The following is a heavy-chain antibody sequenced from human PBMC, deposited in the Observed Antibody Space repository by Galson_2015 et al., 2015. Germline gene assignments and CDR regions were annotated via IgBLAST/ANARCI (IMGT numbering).Heavy chain of an antibody. Sequence: SLRLSCAASGLTFSSYAMTWVRQAPGKGLEWVSAISGRGGSTYYADSVKGRFTISRDNAKNTLYLRMNSLRAEDTAVYYCAKVHGSSISWYGFDYWGQGTLVTVSS. V-gene: IGHV3-23*01. J-gene: IGHJ4*02. CDR2: ISGRGGST. D-gene: IGHD6-13*01. CDR1: GLTFSSYA. CDR3: AKVHGSSISWYGFDY.